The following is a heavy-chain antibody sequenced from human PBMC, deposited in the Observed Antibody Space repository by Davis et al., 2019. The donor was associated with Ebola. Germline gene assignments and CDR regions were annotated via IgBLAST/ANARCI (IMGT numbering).Heavy chain of an antibody. Sequence: GESLKISCSASGFTFSSYAMHWVRQAPGKGLEYVSAISSNGGSTYYADSVKGRFTISSDNSKNTLYLQMNSLRAEDTALYYCAKDERGRGLYYGMDVWGQGTTVTVSS. J-gene: IGHJ6*02. CDR1: GFTFSSYA. V-gene: IGHV3-64D*06. CDR3: AKDERGRGLYYGMDV. D-gene: IGHD3-16*01. CDR2: ISSNGGST.